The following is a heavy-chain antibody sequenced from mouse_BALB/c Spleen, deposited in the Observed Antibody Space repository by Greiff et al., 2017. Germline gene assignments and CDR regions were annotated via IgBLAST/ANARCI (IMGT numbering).Heavy chain of an antibody. Sequence: EVKLMESGPSLVKPSQTLSLTCSVTGDSITSGYWNWIRKFPGNKLEYMGYISYSGSTYYNPSLKSRISITRDTSKNQYYLQLNSVTTEDTATYYCAREYGSSYEGYFDYWGQGTTLTVSS. CDR3: AREYGSSYEGYFDY. CDR2: ISYSGST. J-gene: IGHJ2*01. CDR1: GDSITSGY. V-gene: IGHV3-8*02. D-gene: IGHD1-1*01.